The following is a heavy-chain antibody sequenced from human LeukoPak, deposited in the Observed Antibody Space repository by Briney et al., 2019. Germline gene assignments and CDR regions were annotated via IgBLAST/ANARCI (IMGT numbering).Heavy chain of an antibody. CDR1: GGSFSGYY. CDR2: INHSGST. CDR3: ASRGPEPRYYYDSSGYFPDY. D-gene: IGHD3-22*01. J-gene: IGHJ4*02. V-gene: IGHV4-34*01. Sequence: PSETLSLTCAVYGGSFSGYYWSWIRQPPGKGLEWIGEINHSGSTNYNPSLKSRVTISVDTSKNQFSLKLSSVTAADTAVYYCASRGPEPRYYYDSSGYFPDYWGQGTLVTVSS.